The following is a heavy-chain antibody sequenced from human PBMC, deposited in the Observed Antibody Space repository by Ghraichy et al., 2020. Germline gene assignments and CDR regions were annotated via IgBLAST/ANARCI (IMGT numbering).Heavy chain of an antibody. CDR3: ARVGYCSGGSCYSVY. J-gene: IGHJ4*02. Sequence: LSLTCAVYGGSFSGYYWSWIRQPPGKGLEWIGEINHSGSTNYIPSLKSRVTISVDTSKNQFSLKLSSVTAADTAVYYCARVGYCSGGSCYSVYWGQGTLVTVSS. CDR1: GGSFSGYY. D-gene: IGHD2-15*01. V-gene: IGHV4-34*01. CDR2: INHSGST.